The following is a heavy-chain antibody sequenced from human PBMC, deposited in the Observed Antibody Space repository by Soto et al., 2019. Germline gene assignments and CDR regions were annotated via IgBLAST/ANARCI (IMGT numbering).Heavy chain of an antibody. CDR3: ARSRDDFWSGQVIYYYYGMDV. V-gene: IGHV1-18*01. D-gene: IGHD3-3*01. CDR1: GYTFTSYG. Sequence: QVQLVQSGAEVKKPGASVKVSCKASGYTFTSYGISWVRQAPGQGLEWMGWISAYNGNTNYAQKLQGRVTMTTDTSTSTAYMELRSLRSDDTAVYYCARSRDDFWSGQVIYYYYGMDVWGQGTTVTVSS. CDR2: ISAYNGNT. J-gene: IGHJ6*02.